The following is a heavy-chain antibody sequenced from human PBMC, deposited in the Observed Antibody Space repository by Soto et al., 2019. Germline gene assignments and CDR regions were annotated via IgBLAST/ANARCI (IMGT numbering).Heavy chain of an antibody. D-gene: IGHD1-26*01. Sequence: QVHLAESGGGVVQPGGSLRLSCFASGFTFTSSGMNWVRQVPGRGLEWVALAPYDAYSLSYAESGRGRFIISRDNSNNSIYLQMNSLRPDDTGVYYCAKNTYNGIYRGDAFDSWGQGIHVTVSS. J-gene: IGHJ4*02. CDR3: AKNTYNGIYRGDAFDS. CDR2: APYDAYSL. CDR1: GFTFTSSG. V-gene: IGHV3-30*02.